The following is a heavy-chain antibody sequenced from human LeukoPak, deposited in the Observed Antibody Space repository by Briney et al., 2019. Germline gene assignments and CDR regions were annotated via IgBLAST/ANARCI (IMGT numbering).Heavy chain of an antibody. CDR3: ASRIPSTNYFDY. CDR2: ISGSGGST. Sequence: GGSLRLSCAASGFTFSSYALSWVRQAPGKGLEGVSAISGSGGSTYYADSVKGRFTISRDNSKNTLYLQMNSLRAEDTAIYYCASRIPSTNYFDYWGQGTLVTVSS. J-gene: IGHJ4*02. V-gene: IGHV3-23*01. D-gene: IGHD1-14*01. CDR1: GFTFSSYA.